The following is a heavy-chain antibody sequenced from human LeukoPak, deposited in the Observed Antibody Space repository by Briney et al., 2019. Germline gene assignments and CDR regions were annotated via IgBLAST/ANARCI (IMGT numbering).Heavy chain of an antibody. CDR1: GFTFSSYG. V-gene: IGHV3-33*01. Sequence: GGSLRLSCAASGFTFSSYGMHWVRQAPGKGLEWVAVIWYDGSNKYYADSVKGRFTISRDNSKNTLYLQMNSLRAEDTAVCYCARDACGSTSCYFDYWGQGTLVTVSS. D-gene: IGHD2-2*01. CDR2: IWYDGSNK. J-gene: IGHJ4*02. CDR3: ARDACGSTSCYFDY.